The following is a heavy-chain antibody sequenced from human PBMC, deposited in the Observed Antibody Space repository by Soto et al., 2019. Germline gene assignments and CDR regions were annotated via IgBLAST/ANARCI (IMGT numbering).Heavy chain of an antibody. D-gene: IGHD1-1*01. CDR3: ATWHEREHAYDV. J-gene: IGHJ3*01. CDR2: LYDVDGS. CDR1: GLTISGKKY. V-gene: IGHV3-53*01. Sequence: DVQLVESGGGLIQPGESLRLSCAAFGLTISGKKYVAWVRQAPGKGLEWVSGLYDVDGSFYADSVRSRFTTSSDSSKTTVYLHMNDLRPDDTAVYYCATWHEREHAYDVWGQGTTVTVSS.